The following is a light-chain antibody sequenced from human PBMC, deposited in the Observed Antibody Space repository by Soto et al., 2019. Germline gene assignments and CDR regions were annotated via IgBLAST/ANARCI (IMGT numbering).Light chain of an antibody. V-gene: IGKV3-15*01. CDR1: ESVSNN. CDR3: HEYNSGAPWT. J-gene: IGKJ1*01. CDR2: DAS. Sequence: IRMTQSPATLSVSPGERATLSCRSSESVSNNLAWYQQKPVQAPRLLIYDASTRATGIPARFSGSGSGTAFTLTISGLESGDFAVYDCHEYNSGAPWTFGNGSKVVIK.